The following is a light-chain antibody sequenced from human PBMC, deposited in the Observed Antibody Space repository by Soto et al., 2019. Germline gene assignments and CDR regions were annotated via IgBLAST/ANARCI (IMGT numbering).Light chain of an antibody. J-gene: IGKJ4*01. CDR1: QGVSHY. CDR2: GAS. V-gene: IGKV1-17*03. CDR3: LQHNSYPLS. Sequence: DIQMTQSPSAMSAPVGDIVTITCRSSQGVSHYLAWFQQRPGQVPKRLIYGASTLQSGVPSRFSGSGSGTEFTLTISSLQPEDFGTYYCLQHNSYPLSFGGGTKVEMK.